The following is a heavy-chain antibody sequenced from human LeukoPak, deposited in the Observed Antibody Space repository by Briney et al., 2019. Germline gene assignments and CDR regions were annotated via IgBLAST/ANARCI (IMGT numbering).Heavy chain of an antibody. CDR2: IYSGGST. D-gene: IGHD6-13*01. CDR3: ARVSIAAAEGDFYFDY. V-gene: IGHV3-66*01. Sequence: GGSLRLSCAASGFTVSSNYMSWVRQAPGKGLEWVSVIYSGGSTYYADSVRGRFTISRDNSKNTLYLQMNSLRAEDTAVYYCARVSIAAAEGDFYFDYWGQGTLVTVSS. CDR1: GFTVSSNY. J-gene: IGHJ4*02.